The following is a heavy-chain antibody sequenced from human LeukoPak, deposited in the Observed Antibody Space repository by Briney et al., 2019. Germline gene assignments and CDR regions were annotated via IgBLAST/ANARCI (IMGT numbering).Heavy chain of an antibody. J-gene: IGHJ4*02. D-gene: IGHD2-2*01. CDR1: GFTFGDYA. CDR3: TRLRGDIVVVPAAIFDY. Sequence: GGSLRLSCTASGFTFGDYAMSWVRPGPGQGREWVGFIRSKAYGGTTEYAASVKGRFTISRDDSKSIAYLQMNSLKTEDTAVYYCTRLRGDIVVVPAAIFDYWGQGTLVTVSS. V-gene: IGHV3-49*04. CDR2: IRSKAYGGTT.